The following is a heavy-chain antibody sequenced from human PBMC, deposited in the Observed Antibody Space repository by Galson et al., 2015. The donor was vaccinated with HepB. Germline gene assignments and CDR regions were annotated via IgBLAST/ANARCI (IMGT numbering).Heavy chain of an antibody. V-gene: IGHV1-3*01. CDR2: INAGNGNT. J-gene: IGHJ4*02. CDR3: ARDRGYSYGLS. D-gene: IGHD5-18*01. CDR1: GYTFTSYA. Sequence: SVKVSCKASGYTFTSYAMHWVRQAPGQRLEWMGWINAGNGNTKYSQKFQGRVTTTRDTSASTAYIELSSLRSEDTAVYYCARDRGYSYGLSWGQGTLVTVSS.